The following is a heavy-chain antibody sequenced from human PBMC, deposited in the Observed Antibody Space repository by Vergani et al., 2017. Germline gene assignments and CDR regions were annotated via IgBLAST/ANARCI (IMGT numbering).Heavy chain of an antibody. CDR3: ASQHKAARDLDY. CDR1: GGTFSSYT. V-gene: IGHV1-69*09. Sequence: QVQLVQSGAAVKKPGSPVNVSCKASGGTFSSYTISWVRQAPGQGLEWMGRIIPILGIANYAQKFQGRVTITAYNSTSTAYMELSSLRSEDTAVYYCASQHKAARDLDYGGQGTLVTVSS. CDR2: IIPILGIA. J-gene: IGHJ4*02. D-gene: IGHD6-25*01.